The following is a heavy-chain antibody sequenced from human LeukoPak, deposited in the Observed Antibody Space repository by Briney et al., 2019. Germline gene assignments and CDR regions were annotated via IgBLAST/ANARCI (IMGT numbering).Heavy chain of an antibody. D-gene: IGHD3-10*01. CDR1: GFTFSSNY. CDR2: INTDGSDR. J-gene: IGHJ4*02. Sequence: GGSLRLSGAASGFTFSSNYMHWVRQAPGKGLVWVSRINTDGSDRTHADFVKGRFTISRDNAKNPLYLEMNSLRAEDTAVYYCARALRSPGDSGLDYWGQGALVTVSS. CDR3: ARALRSPGDSGLDY. V-gene: IGHV3-74*03.